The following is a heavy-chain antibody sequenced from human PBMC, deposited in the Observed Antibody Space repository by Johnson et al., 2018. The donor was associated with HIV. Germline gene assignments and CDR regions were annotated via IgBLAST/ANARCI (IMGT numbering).Heavy chain of an antibody. Sequence: VQLVESGGNVVRPGGSLRLSCAASGFTFSSYAMSWVRQAPGKGLEWVSAISGSGGSIYYADSVKGRFTISRDNSKNTRYLQMNSLRAGDTAVYYCARVGYHDAFDIWGQGTMVTVSS. J-gene: IGHJ3*02. D-gene: IGHD3-16*02. CDR3: ARVGYHDAFDI. CDR1: GFTFSSYA. CDR2: ISGSGGSI. V-gene: IGHV3-23*04.